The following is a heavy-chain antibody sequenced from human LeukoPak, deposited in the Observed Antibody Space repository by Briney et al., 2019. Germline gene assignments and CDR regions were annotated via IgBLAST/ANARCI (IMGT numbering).Heavy chain of an antibody. CDR3: ARVGRSGWTVDY. J-gene: IGHJ4*02. CDR1: GFDFSTYS. V-gene: IGHV3-48*04. Sequence: GGSLRLSCAASGFDFSTYSIDWVRQAPGKGLEWVSYISSSSSNIYHADSVKGRFTISRDNAKNSLHLQMNSLRAEDAAVYYCARVGRSGWTVDYWGQGTLVTVSS. D-gene: IGHD6-19*01. CDR2: ISSSSSNI.